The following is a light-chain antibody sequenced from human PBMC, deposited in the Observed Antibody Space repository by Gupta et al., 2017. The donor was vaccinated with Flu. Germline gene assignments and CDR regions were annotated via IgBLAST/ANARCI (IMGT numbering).Light chain of an antibody. Sequence: DIQMTQSPSTLSASVGDRVTITCRASQSISSWLAWYQQKPGKAPKLLIYKASSLESGVPSRFSGSGSGTEFTLTISSLQPDDFATYYCQQYNSLPIFTFGPGTKVDIK. CDR1: QSISSW. J-gene: IGKJ3*01. CDR2: KAS. V-gene: IGKV1-5*03. CDR3: QQYNSLPIFT.